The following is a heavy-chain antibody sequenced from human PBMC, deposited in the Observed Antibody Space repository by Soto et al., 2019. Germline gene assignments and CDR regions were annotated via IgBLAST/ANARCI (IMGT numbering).Heavy chain of an antibody. CDR2: IYYSGST. V-gene: IGHV4-59*01. CDR1: GGSISSYY. J-gene: IGHJ4*02. Sequence: QVQLQESGPGLVKPSETLSLTCTVSGGSISSYYWSWIRQPPGKGLEWIGYIYYSGSTNYNPSLKXRXTXXVDTSKNQCSLKLSSVTAADTAVYYCARGYDYGDYWGQGTLVTVSS. D-gene: IGHD2-2*01. CDR3: ARGYDYGDY.